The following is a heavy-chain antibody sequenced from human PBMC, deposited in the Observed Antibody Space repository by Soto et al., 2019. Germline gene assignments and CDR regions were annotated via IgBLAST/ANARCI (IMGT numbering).Heavy chain of an antibody. CDR2: IDPSDSYT. D-gene: IGHD6-6*01. CDR3: ASSIAARPYYYYGMDV. Sequence: GESLKISCKGSGYSFTSYWISWVRQMPGKGLEWMGRIDPSDSYTNYSPSFQGHATISADKSISTAYLQWSSPKASDTAMYYRASSIAARPYYYYGMDVSGQGTTVTVSS. CDR1: GYSFTSYW. V-gene: IGHV5-10-1*01. J-gene: IGHJ6*02.